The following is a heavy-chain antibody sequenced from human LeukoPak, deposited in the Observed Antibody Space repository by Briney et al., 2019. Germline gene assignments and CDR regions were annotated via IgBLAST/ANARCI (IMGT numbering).Heavy chain of an antibody. CDR1: EFTCTNYN. Sequence: GGSLRLSCAASEFTCTNYNVNWVRQAPGKGLEWVSSISSRSSYIYYADSVKGRFTISRDNAKNSLYLQMNRLRAAATAAYYCARGAHYYYDSSGYSYGDDYWGQGTLVPVSS. V-gene: IGHV3-21*01. D-gene: IGHD3-22*01. CDR3: ARGAHYYYDSSGYSYGDDY. CDR2: ISSRSSYI. J-gene: IGHJ4*02.